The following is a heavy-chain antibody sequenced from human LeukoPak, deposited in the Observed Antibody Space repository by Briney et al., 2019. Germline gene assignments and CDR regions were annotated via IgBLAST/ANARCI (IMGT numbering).Heavy chain of an antibody. CDR2: IFYSGTT. CDR1: GGSVSGYY. D-gene: IGHD3-16*01. Sequence: SETLSLTCSVAGGSVSGYYWSLIRRPPGRGLEWIGYIFYSGTTLYSPSLKSRVTMSVDTSENQFSLKLSSVTAADTAVYYCGRHDVVLVSQRGFDFWGQGILVTVSS. V-gene: IGHV4-59*08. J-gene: IGHJ4*02. CDR3: GRHDVVLVSQRGFDF.